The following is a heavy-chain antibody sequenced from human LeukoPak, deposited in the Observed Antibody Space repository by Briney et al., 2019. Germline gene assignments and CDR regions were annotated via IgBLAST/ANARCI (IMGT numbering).Heavy chain of an antibody. Sequence: PGGSLRLSCAASGFTFSSYAMSWVRQAPGKGLEWVSAISGSGGSTYYADSVKGRFTISRDNSKNTLYLQMNSLRAEDTAVYYCAKGVVVVPAAGVNWFDPWGQGTLVTVSS. D-gene: IGHD2-2*01. V-gene: IGHV3-23*01. CDR1: GFTFSSYA. J-gene: IGHJ5*02. CDR2: ISGSGGST. CDR3: AKGVVVVPAAGVNWFDP.